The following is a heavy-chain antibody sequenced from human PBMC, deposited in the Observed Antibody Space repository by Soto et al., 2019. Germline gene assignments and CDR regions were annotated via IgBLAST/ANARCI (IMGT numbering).Heavy chain of an antibody. CDR3: ARGSITIFGVAYYYYRLDV. D-gene: IGHD3-3*01. CDR2: IYYSGNT. J-gene: IGHJ6*02. Sequence: SETLSLTCTVSGGSISSGDYYWSWIRQPPGKGLEWIGYIYYSGNTYYNPSLKSRVTISVDTSKNQFSLKLSSVTAADTAVYYCARGSITIFGVAYYYYRLDVWGQGTTVTVSS. V-gene: IGHV4-30-4*01. CDR1: GGSISSGDYY.